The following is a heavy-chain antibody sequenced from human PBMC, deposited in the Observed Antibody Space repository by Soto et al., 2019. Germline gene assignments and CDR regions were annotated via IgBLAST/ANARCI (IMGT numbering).Heavy chain of an antibody. J-gene: IGHJ4*02. Sequence: SETLSLTCSVSGGSISSSSYYWGWIRQPPGKELEWIASIYYSGSTYYNPSLKSQVTISVDTSKNQFSLKLSSVTAADTAVYYCATYMPASAAADYWGQGTLVTVSS. CDR3: ATYMPASAAADY. CDR1: GGSISSSSYY. CDR2: IYYSGST. D-gene: IGHD6-13*01. V-gene: IGHV4-39*01.